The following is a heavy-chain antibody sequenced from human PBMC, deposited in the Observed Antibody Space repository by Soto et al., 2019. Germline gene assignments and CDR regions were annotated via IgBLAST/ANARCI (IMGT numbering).Heavy chain of an antibody. CDR2: IYYSGST. Sequence: SETLSLTCAVSGGSISSGGYSWSWIRQPPGKGLEWIGYIYYSGSTYYNPSLKSRVTISVDRSKNQFSLKLSSVTAADTAVYYCASENWNSFFDYWGQGTLVTVSS. J-gene: IGHJ4*02. D-gene: IGHD1-1*01. V-gene: IGHV4-30-2*01. CDR3: ASENWNSFFDY. CDR1: GGSISSGGYS.